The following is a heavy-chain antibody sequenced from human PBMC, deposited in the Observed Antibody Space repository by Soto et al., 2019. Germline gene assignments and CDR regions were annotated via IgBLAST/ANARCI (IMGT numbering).Heavy chain of an antibody. J-gene: IGHJ4*02. CDR2: FDPEDGET. CDR3: ATVLLGLIETLPFDN. V-gene: IGHV1-24*01. Sequence: ASVKVSCKVSGYRLTELSVHWVRQAPGEGVEWMGGFDPEDGETIYAQKFQGRVTMTEDTSTDTVYMELSSLRSEDTAVYYCATVLLGLIETLPFDNWGQGPLVTVSS. CDR1: GYRLTELS. D-gene: IGHD3-3*01.